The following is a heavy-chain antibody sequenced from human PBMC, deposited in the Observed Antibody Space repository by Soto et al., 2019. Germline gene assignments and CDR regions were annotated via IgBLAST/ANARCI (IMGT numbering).Heavy chain of an antibody. CDR3: VRWVGHFDF. CDR2: VYYTGST. D-gene: IGHD1-26*01. Sequence: QVQLQESGPGLVKPSETLSLTCTVSGGSISSFHWSWIRQPPGKGLEWIGYVYYTGSTNYNPSFKSRVTISVDTSKNQFSLKLTSVTAADTAVYYCVRWVGHFDFWGQGTLVTV. J-gene: IGHJ4*02. V-gene: IGHV4-59*03. CDR1: GGSISSFH.